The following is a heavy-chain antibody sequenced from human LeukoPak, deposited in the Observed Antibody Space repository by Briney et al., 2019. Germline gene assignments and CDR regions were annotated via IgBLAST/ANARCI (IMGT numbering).Heavy chain of an antibody. CDR1: GGSISSSNYY. J-gene: IGHJ4*02. CDR2: IYYSGST. CDR3: ARVVAGSGWPYFDY. D-gene: IGHD6-19*01. V-gene: IGHV4-39*07. Sequence: SETLSLTCTVSGGSISSSNYYWGWIRQPPGKGLKWIGSIYYSGSTYYNPSLKSRVTISVDTSKNQFSLKLSSVTAADTAVYYCARVVAGSGWPYFDYWGQGTLVTVSS.